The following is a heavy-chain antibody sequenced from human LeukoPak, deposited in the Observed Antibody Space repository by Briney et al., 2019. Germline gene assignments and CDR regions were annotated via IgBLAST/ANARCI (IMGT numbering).Heavy chain of an antibody. CDR3: ASAGIDRWELLTHAFDI. J-gene: IGHJ3*02. V-gene: IGHV1-18*01. CDR1: GYTFSSHG. D-gene: IGHD4-23*01. CDR2: INSYNGDT. Sequence: ASVKVSCKASGYTFSSHGINWVRPAPGQGLEWMGWINSYNGDTNYAQKFQGRVTLTTDTSTSTAHMELRSLRSDDTAVYYCASAGIDRWELLTHAFDIWGQGTMVTASS.